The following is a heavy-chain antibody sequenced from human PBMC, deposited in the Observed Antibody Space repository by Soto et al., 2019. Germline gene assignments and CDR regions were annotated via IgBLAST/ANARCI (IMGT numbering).Heavy chain of an antibody. CDR1: GDTFTDYY. J-gene: IGHJ4*02. CDR3: ARGGHVVVVTAALDY. V-gene: IGHV1-46*01. CDR2: VNPSGGHT. Sequence: QVQLMQSGAEVKKPGASVKVSCEASGDTFTDYYIHWVRQAPGQGLEWMGTVNPSGGHTTYAQHLLGRVTMTRDTSTSTLYMELTSLTSDDTAIYYCARGGHVVVVTAALDYWGQGTLVTVSS. D-gene: IGHD2-21*02.